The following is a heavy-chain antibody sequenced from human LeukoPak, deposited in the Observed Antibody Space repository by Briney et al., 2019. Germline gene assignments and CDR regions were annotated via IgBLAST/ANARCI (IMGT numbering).Heavy chain of an antibody. CDR1: GFTFSSYS. CDR2: ISSSSSYI. D-gene: IGHD6-6*01. V-gene: IGHV3-21*01. J-gene: IGHJ4*02. CDR3: ARGRSSGPLFDY. Sequence: GGSLRLSCAASGFTFSSYSMNWVRQAPGKGLEWVSSISSSSSYIYYADSVKGRFTISRDNAKNSLYLQMNSLRAEDTAVYYCARGRSSGPLFDYWGQGTLVTVSS.